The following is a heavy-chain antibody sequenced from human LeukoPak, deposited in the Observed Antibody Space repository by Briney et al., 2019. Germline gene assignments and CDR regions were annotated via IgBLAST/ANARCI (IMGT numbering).Heavy chain of an antibody. CDR2: ISSSSSYI. CDR1: GFPFSSYS. J-gene: IGHJ4*02. D-gene: IGHD2-2*02. CDR3: AGYNCSSTRCYTGGFDY. Sequence: GGFLRLSCAASGFPFSSYSMNWVRQAPGKGLEWVSSISSSSSYIYYADSVKGRFTISRDNSKNTLYLQMNSLRAEDTAVYYCAGYNCSSTRCYTGGFDYWGQGTLVTVSS. V-gene: IGHV3-21*04.